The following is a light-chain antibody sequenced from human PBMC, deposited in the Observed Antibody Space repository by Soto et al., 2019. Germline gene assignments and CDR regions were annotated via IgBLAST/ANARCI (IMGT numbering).Light chain of an antibody. Sequence: EIVLTQSPGTLSLSPGERATLSCRASQSVSNNYLAWFQKKPGQAPRLLMYGASSRAPAIPDRFSGSGSGTDFTLIISRLEPEDFAVYYCQQYGDSPLTFGQGTKLEI. CDR2: GAS. V-gene: IGKV3-20*01. CDR3: QQYGDSPLT. CDR1: QSVSNNY. J-gene: IGKJ2*01.